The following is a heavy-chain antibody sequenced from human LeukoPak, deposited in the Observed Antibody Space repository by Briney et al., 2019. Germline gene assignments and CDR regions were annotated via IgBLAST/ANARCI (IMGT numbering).Heavy chain of an antibody. CDR1: GYTFTSYD. V-gene: IGHV1-8*03. Sequence: ASVKVSCKASGYTFTSYDINWVRQATGQGLEWMGWMNPNSGNTGYAQKFQGRVTITRNTSISTAYMELSSLRSEDTAVYYCARGRNSVYYFNVVAPYYFDYWGQGTLVTVPS. D-gene: IGHD3-22*01. CDR2: MNPNSGNT. CDR3: ARGRNSVYYFNVVAPYYFDY. J-gene: IGHJ4*02.